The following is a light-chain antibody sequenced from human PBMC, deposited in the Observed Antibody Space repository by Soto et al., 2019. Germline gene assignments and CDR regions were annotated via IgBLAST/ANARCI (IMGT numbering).Light chain of an antibody. Sequence: EIVMTQSPATLYVSPGDRVTLSCRASESINSNLAWYQQKPGLAPRLLIFDASTRASGIPARFRGSGSGTDFTLTISTLQSEDSALYCCHQYNDWPSGAFGQGTKVEI. CDR3: HQYNDWPSGA. CDR1: ESINSN. CDR2: DAS. J-gene: IGKJ1*01. V-gene: IGKV3-15*01.